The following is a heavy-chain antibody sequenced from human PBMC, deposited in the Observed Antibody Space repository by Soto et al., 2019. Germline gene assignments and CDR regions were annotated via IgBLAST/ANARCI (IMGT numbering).Heavy chain of an antibody. Sequence: SETLSRTCTVSGGSVSSGSYYLSWIRQPPGKGLKWIGYIYYSGSTNYNPSLKSRFTISVDTSKNKFSLKLSSVTAADTAVYYCARDGSGGYSYGHPFDYWGRGTLVTVSS. D-gene: IGHD5-18*01. CDR1: GGSVSSGSYY. CDR2: IYYSGST. J-gene: IGHJ4*02. CDR3: ARDGSGGYSYGHPFDY. V-gene: IGHV4-61*01.